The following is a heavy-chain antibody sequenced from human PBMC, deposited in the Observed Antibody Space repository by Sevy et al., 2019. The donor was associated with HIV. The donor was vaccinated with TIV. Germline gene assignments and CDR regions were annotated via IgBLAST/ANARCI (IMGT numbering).Heavy chain of an antibody. V-gene: IGHV5-51*01. J-gene: IGHJ4*01. CDR1: GYSFTSHW. Sequence: EALKISCQGSGYSFTSHWIAWVRQMPGKGVEGMGIIYPDDPDTRYSPSFQGQVTFSADKSIFTAYLQWSSLKASDTAIYYCATSRSGYFDGSGYYIYWGQGTQVTVSS. CDR3: ATSRSGYFDGSGYYIY. D-gene: IGHD3-22*01. CDR2: IYPDDPDT.